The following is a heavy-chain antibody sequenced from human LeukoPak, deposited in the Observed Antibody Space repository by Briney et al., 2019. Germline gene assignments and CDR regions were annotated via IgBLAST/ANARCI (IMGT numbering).Heavy chain of an antibody. CDR1: GYTFTGYY. V-gene: IGHV1-2*02. CDR2: INPNNGGT. D-gene: IGHD3-10*01. CDR3: ARVMVSERYDS. Sequence: EASVKVSCKASGYTFTGYYIHWVRQAPGQGLEWMGWINPNNGGTIYAQKFQGRVTMTRDTSISTAYMELSRLRSDDTAVYYCARVMVSERYDSWGQGTLVTVSS. J-gene: IGHJ5*01.